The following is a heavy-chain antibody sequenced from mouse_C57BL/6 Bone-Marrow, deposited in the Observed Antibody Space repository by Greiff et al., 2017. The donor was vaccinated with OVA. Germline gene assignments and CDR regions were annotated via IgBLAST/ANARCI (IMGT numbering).Heavy chain of an antibody. CDR2: INPSNGGT. Sequence: QVQLQQPGTELVKPGASVKLSCKASGYTFTSYWMHWVKQRPGQGLEWIGNINPSNGGTNYNEKFKSKATLTVDKSSSTSYMQLSSLTSEDSAVYFCARERVYYDYDGFAYWGQGTLVTVSA. J-gene: IGHJ3*01. CDR3: ARERVYYDYDGFAY. CDR1: GYTFTSYW. D-gene: IGHD2-4*01. V-gene: IGHV1-53*01.